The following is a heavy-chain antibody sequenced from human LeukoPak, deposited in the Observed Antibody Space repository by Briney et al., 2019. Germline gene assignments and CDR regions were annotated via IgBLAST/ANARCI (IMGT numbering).Heavy chain of an antibody. Sequence: SETLSLTCTVSGGSISSYYWSWIRQPAGKGLEWIGRIYTSGSTNYNPSLKSRVTMSVGTSKNQFSLKLSSVTAADTAVYYCARGGQYGSGSYYTYYYYGMDVRGQGTTVTVSS. CDR2: IYTSGST. J-gene: IGHJ6*02. V-gene: IGHV4-4*07. D-gene: IGHD3-10*01. CDR3: ARGGQYGSGSYYTYYYYGMDV. CDR1: GGSISSYY.